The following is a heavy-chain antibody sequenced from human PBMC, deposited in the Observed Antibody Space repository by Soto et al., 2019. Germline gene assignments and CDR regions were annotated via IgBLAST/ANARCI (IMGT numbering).Heavy chain of an antibody. CDR1: GFTFSSYA. CDR3: AKDRNYPRDYFHY. Sequence: LRLSFAASGFTFSSYALSWVRQAPGKGLEWVSAISANGQGIYYADSVRGRFTISRDNSKNTIFLHMDSLRAEDTAVYYCAKDRNYPRDYFHYWGQGTLVTVSS. J-gene: IGHJ4*02. V-gene: IGHV3-23*01. CDR2: ISANGQGI. D-gene: IGHD1-7*01.